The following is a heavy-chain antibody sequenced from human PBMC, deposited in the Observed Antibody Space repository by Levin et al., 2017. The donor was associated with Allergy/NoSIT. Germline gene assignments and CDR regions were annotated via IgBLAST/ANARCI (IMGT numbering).Heavy chain of an antibody. CDR1: GFSVSRNY. J-gene: IGHJ4*02. CDR2: IYSGGAT. Sequence: PGGSLRLSCEVSGFSVSRNYMSWVRQAPGRGLEWVSVIYSGGATYYAYSVKGRFTISRDNGKNTLYLQMNSLTAEDTAIYYCARGELLWPYFDSWGQGTLVTVSS. D-gene: IGHD1-26*01. V-gene: IGHV3-53*01. CDR3: ARGELLWPYFDS.